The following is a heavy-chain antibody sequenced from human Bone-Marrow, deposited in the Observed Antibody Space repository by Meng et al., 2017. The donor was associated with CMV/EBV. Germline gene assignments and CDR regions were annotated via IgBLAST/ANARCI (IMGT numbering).Heavy chain of an antibody. V-gene: IGHV3-11*04. CDR1: GFTFSDYY. CDR2: ISSSGSTI. CDR3: ARVACLITIFGVVTEYYYGMVV. D-gene: IGHD3-3*01. Sequence: GESLKISCAASGFTFSDYYMSWIRQAPGKGLEWVSYISSSGSTIYYADSVKGRFTISRDNAKNSLYLQMNSLRAKDTAVYYCARVACLITIFGVVTEYYYGMVVWGQGTTVTVSS. J-gene: IGHJ6*02.